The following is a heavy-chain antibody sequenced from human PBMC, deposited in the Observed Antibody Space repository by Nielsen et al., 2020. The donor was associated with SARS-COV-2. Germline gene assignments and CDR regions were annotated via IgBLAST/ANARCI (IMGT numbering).Heavy chain of an antibody. D-gene: IGHD4-23*01. V-gene: IGHV4-31*03. Sequence: SETLSHTCTVSGGSISSGGYYWSWIRQHPGKGLEWIGYIYYSGSTYYNPSLKSRVTISVDTSKNQFSLKLSSVTAADTAVYYCAREADGGNSDYWGQGTLVTVSS. CDR2: IYYSGST. CDR3: AREADGGNSDY. CDR1: GGSISSGGYY. J-gene: IGHJ4*02.